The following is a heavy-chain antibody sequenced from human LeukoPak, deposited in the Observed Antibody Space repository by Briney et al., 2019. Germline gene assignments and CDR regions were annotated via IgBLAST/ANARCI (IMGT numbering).Heavy chain of an antibody. CDR2: INHSGST. D-gene: IGHD1-26*01. Sequence: PSETLSLTCAVYGGSFSGYYWSWIRQPPGKGLEWIGEINHSGSTNYNPSLKSRVTISVDTSKNQFSLKLSSVTAADTAVYYCARQGRYSGSSSDYWGQGSLVTVSS. J-gene: IGHJ4*02. V-gene: IGHV4-34*01. CDR1: GGSFSGYY. CDR3: ARQGRYSGSSSDY.